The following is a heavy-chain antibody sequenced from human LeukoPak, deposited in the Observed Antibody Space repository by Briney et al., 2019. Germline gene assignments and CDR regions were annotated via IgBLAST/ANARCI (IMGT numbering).Heavy chain of an antibody. CDR2: IYPGDSDT. J-gene: IGHJ4*02. V-gene: IGHV5-51*01. Sequence: GESLKISCKGSGYSFTSYWIGWVRQMPGKGLEWMGIIYPGDSDTRYSPSFQGQVTISADKSISTAYLQWSSLKASDTAMYYCARADVLRFLEWLSDTYYFDYWDQGTLVTVSS. CDR3: ARADVLRFLEWLSDTYYFDY. CDR1: GYSFTSYW. D-gene: IGHD3-3*01.